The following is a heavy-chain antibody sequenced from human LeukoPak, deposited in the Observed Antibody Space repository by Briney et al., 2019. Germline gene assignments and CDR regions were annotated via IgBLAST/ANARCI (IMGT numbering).Heavy chain of an antibody. CDR3: ARARSYGSGPLDFDY. V-gene: IGHV1-2*02. CDR1: GYTFTGYY. J-gene: IGHJ4*02. Sequence: ASVKVSCKASGYTFTGYYMHWVRQAPGQGLEWMGWINPNSGGTNYAQKFQGRVTMTRDTSISTAYMELSRLRSDDTAVNYCARARSYGSGPLDFDYWGQGTLVTVSS. D-gene: IGHD5-18*01. CDR2: INPNSGGT.